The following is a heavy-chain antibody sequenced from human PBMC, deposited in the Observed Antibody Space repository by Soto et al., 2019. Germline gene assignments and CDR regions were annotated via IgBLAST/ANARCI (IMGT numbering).Heavy chain of an antibody. V-gene: IGHV4-39*01. J-gene: IGHJ6*02. CDR3: ASTDTAMVTYYYYGMDV. CDR2: IYYSGST. D-gene: IGHD5-18*01. CDR1: GGSISSSSYY. Sequence: QLQLQESGPGLVKPSETLSLTCTVSGGSISSSSYYWGWIRQPPGKGLEWIGSIYYSGSTYYNPSLKSRVIISVDTSKNQFSLKLSSVTAADTAVYYCASTDTAMVTYYYYGMDVWGQGTTVTVSS.